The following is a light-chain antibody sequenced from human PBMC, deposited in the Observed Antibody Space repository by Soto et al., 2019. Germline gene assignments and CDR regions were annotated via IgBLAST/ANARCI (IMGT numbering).Light chain of an antibody. CDR1: QTLGSN. V-gene: IGKV3-15*01. CDR2: DAS. CDR3: QHYNTWPLS. J-gene: IGKJ4*01. Sequence: ELVMTQSPATLSVSPGERATLSRRASQTLGSNVAWYQQKPGQAPRLLIYDASTTASGAPARFSGSGSGTEFTLTITSLQSEDCGVYYCQHYNTWPLSFGGGTKVEI.